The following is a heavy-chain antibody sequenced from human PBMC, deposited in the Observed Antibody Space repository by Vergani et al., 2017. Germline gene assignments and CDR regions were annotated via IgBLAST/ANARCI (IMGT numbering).Heavy chain of an antibody. CDR2: ISWNSGSI. V-gene: IGHV3-9*01. D-gene: IGHD2-2*02. Sequence: EVQLVESGGGLVQPGRSLRLSCAASGFTFDDYAMHWVRQAPGKGLEWVSGISWNSGSIGYADSVKGRFTISRDNAKNSLYLQMNSLRAEDTALYYCAKASDIVVVPAAIGGYYFDYWGQGTLVTVSS. CDR1: GFTFDDYA. J-gene: IGHJ4*02. CDR3: AKASDIVVVPAAIGGYYFDY.